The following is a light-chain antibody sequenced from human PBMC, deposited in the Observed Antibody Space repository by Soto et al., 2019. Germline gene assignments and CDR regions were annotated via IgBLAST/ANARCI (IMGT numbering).Light chain of an antibody. Sequence: QSALTQPPSVSGSPGQSVTISCTGTSSDVGSYNRVSWYQQPPGTAPKLMICQVSNRPSGVPDRFSGSKSGNTASLTISGLQAEDEDDYYCSSYTSSGTWVFGGGTQLTVL. CDR1: SSDVGSYNR. CDR2: QVS. CDR3: SSYTSSGTWV. V-gene: IGLV2-18*02. J-gene: IGLJ3*02.